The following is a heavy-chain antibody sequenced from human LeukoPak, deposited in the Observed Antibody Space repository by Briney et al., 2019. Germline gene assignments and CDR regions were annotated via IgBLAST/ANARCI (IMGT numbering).Heavy chain of an antibody. Sequence: ASVKVSCKASVYTFTAYYMHLVRQAPGQRLEWMGWFNPNGGGTNYAQKFQGRLIMTRDTSISTAYMELNRLTSDDTAVYYCARQMTTVTPIDFWGQGTLVTVSS. V-gene: IGHV1-2*02. CDR3: ARQMTTVTPIDF. CDR1: VYTFTAYY. D-gene: IGHD4-17*01. CDR2: FNPNGGGT. J-gene: IGHJ4*02.